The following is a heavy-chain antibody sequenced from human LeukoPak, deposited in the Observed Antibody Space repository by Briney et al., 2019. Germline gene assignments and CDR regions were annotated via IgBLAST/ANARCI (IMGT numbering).Heavy chain of an antibody. CDR3: ARVGPASCGGSCPFDY. V-gene: IGHV3-11*04. Sequence: GGSLRLSCAASGFSFSDYLMSWIRQAPGKGLEGVSYISSSGSIIHYADSVKGRFTIPRDNDKNSLYLQVNSLRAEDAAVYYCARVGPASCGGSCPFDYWGQGTMVTVSS. CDR2: ISSSGSII. D-gene: IGHD2-21*01. CDR1: GFSFSDYL. J-gene: IGHJ4*02.